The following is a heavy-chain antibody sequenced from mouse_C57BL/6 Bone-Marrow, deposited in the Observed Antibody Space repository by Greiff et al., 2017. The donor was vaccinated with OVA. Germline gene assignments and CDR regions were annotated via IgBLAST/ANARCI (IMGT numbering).Heavy chain of an antibody. Sequence: VQLQQPGAELVKPGASVKLSCKASGYTFTSYWMQWVKQRPGQGLEWIGEIDPSDSYTNYNQKFKGKATLTVDTSSSTAYMQLSSLTSEDSAVYYCANGYPYYYAMDYWGQGTSVTVSS. CDR2: IDPSDSYT. CDR3: ANGYPYYYAMDY. V-gene: IGHV1-50*01. J-gene: IGHJ4*01. CDR1: GYTFTSYW. D-gene: IGHD2-2*01.